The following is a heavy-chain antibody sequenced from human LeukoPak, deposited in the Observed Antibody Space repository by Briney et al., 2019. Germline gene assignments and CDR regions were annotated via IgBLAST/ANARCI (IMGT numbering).Heavy chain of an antibody. CDR3: ARAMPYFYGSIAVPGTIDY. J-gene: IGHJ4*02. CDR2: INHSGST. D-gene: IGHD6-19*01. V-gene: IGHV4-34*01. Sequence: PGGSLRLSCAASGFTFNTYWMSWVRQAPGKGLEWIGQINHSGSTYYNPSLKSRVTILVDTSKNQFSLKLTSVTAADTAVYYCARAMPYFYGSIAVPGTIDYWGQGILVTVSS. CDR1: GFTFNTYW.